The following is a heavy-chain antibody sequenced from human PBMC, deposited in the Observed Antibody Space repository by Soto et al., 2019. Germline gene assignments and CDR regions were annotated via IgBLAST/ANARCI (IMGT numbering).Heavy chain of an antibody. CDR2: ISYDGSNK. D-gene: IGHD6-19*01. J-gene: IGHJ4*02. CDR3: AKAIPGEWLIEGD. CDR1: GFTFSSYG. V-gene: IGHV3-30*18. Sequence: ESGGGVVQPGRSLRLSCAASGFTFSSYGMHWVRQAPGKGLEWVAVISYDGSNKYYVDSVKGRFTISRDNSKKTLYLQMNSLRAEDTAVYYCAKAIPGEWLIEGDWGQGTLVTVSS.